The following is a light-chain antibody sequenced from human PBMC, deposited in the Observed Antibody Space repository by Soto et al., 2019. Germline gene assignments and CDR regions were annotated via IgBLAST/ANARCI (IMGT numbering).Light chain of an antibody. CDR2: DDN. CDR3: GSWDSSLSAYV. J-gene: IGLJ1*01. V-gene: IGLV1-51*01. CDR1: SSNIGGNS. Sequence: QSHLTQPPSVSSAPGQKVTISCSGSSSNIGGNSVSWYQQLPGTAPKLLIYDDNKRPSGIPDRFSGSKSGTSATLGITGFQTGDEADYYCGSWDSSLSAYVFGTGTKVTVL.